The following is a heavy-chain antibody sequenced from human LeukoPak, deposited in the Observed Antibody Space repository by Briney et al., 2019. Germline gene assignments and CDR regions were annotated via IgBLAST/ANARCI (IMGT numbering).Heavy chain of an antibody. CDR2: IIPIFGTA. CDR1: GGTFSSYA. Sequence: EASVKVSCKASGGTFSSYAISWVRQAPGQGLEWMGGIIPIFGTANYAQKFQGRVTITADESTSTAYMELSSLRSEDTAVYYCATVLPPGWELGFDYWGQGTLVTVSS. V-gene: IGHV1-69*13. J-gene: IGHJ4*02. CDR3: ATVLPPGWELGFDY. D-gene: IGHD1-26*01.